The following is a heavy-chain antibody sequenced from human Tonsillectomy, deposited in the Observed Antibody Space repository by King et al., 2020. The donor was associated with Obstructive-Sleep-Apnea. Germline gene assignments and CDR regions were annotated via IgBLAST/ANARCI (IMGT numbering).Heavy chain of an antibody. V-gene: IGHV3-66*01. CDR3: ARDHVVGTTRSGAFDI. J-gene: IGHJ3*02. D-gene: IGHD5-12*01. CDR1: GFAVSSNS. Sequence: VQLVQSGGGLVQPGGSLRLSCAASGFAVSSNSMSWVRQAPGKGLEWVSVIYSGCSTYYADSVKGRFTISRDNSKNTLYLQMNSLRAEDTAVYYCARDHVVGTTRSGAFDIWGQGTMVTVSS. CDR2: IYSGCST.